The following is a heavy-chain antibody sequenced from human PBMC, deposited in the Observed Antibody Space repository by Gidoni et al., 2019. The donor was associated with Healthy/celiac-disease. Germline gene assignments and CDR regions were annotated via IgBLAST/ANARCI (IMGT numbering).Heavy chain of an antibody. Sequence: RFTISRDNSKNTLYLQMNSLRAEDTAVYYCAKREYYYDSSGYYPGPRTYFQHWGQGTLVTVSS. D-gene: IGHD3-22*01. CDR3: AKREYYYDSSGYYPGPRTYFQH. J-gene: IGHJ1*01. V-gene: IGHV3-23*01.